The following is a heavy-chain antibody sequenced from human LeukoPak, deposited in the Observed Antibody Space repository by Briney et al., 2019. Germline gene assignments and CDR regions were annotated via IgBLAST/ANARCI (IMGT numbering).Heavy chain of an antibody. D-gene: IGHD3-9*01. J-gene: IGHJ4*02. CDR2: VSHTGST. V-gene: IGHV4-34*01. Sequence: SETLSLTCAIYGGSFGGYSWAWIRQPPGEGLEWIGEVSHTGSTNYNPSLKSRVTMSADMSKSQFSLNLSSVTAADTAVYYCARVRAPFSTGYYHYWGQGTLVTVSS. CDR1: GGSFGGYS. CDR3: ARVRAPFSTGYYHY.